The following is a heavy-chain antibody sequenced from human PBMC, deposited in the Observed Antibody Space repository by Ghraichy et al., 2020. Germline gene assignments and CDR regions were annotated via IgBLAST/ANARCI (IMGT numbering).Heavy chain of an antibody. V-gene: IGHV3-30*02. CDR2: IRYDGSNK. CDR1: GFTFSSYG. J-gene: IGHJ6*02. D-gene: IGHD3-22*01. CDR3: AKVLAPITMIVAYGMDV. Sequence: GGSLRLSCAASGFTFSSYGMHWVRQAPGKGLEWVAFIRYDGSNKYYADSVKGRFTISRDNSKNTLYLQMNSLRAEDTAVYYCAKVLAPITMIVAYGMDVWGQGTTVTVSS.